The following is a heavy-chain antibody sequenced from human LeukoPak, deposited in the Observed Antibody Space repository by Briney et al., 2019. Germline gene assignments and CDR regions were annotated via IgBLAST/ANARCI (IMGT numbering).Heavy chain of an antibody. Sequence: PSETLSLTCAVYGGSFSGYYWSWIRQPPGKGLEWIGEINHSGSTNYNPSLKSRVTISVDTSKNQFSLKLSSVTAADTAVYYCARDHGVRGVLVDAFDIWGQGTMVTVSS. CDR1: GGSFSGYY. J-gene: IGHJ3*02. CDR2: INHSGST. CDR3: ARDHGVRGVLVDAFDI. V-gene: IGHV4-34*01. D-gene: IGHD3-10*01.